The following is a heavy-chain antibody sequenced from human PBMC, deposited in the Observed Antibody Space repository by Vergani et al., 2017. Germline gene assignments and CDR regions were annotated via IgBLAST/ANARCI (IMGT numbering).Heavy chain of an antibody. V-gene: IGHV3-74*03. CDR2: IKSDGSIT. CDR1: GFSFNSYW. D-gene: IGHD3-9*01. CDR3: ARARCIETCYMSNWLDS. J-gene: IGHJ5*01. Sequence: EVQLVESGGVVVQPGGSLRLSCSASGFSFNSYWMHWVRQVPGKGLLWVSRIKSDGSITAYADSVKGRFTISRDNAQNTLYLQMNSLRVEDTGVYYCARARCIETCYMSNWLDSWGQGTLVTVSS.